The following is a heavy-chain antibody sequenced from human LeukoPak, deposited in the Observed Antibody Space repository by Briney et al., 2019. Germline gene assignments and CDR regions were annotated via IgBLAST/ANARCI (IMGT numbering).Heavy chain of an antibody. J-gene: IGHJ4*02. V-gene: IGHV3-23*01. Sequence: PGGSLRLSCAASGFTFSNYAMSWGRQAPGKGLEWVSVISSGGNTYFADSVKGRFTISRDNSENTLYLQMNSQRAEDSAVYYCAKGGYSYGYFDYWGQGILVTVSS. CDR2: ISSGGNT. D-gene: IGHD5-18*01. CDR3: AKGGYSYGYFDY. CDR1: GFTFSNYA.